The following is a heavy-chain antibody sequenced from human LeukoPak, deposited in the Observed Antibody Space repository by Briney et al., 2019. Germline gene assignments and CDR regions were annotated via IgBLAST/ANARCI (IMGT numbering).Heavy chain of an antibody. Sequence: GGSLRLSCAASGFTFSSYAISWVRQAPGQGLEWMGRIIPILGIANYAQKFQGRVTITADKSTSTAYMELSSLRSEDTAVYYCARDRAGGATILIPNAFDIWGQGTMVTVSS. CDR1: GFTFSSYA. CDR3: ARDRAGGATILIPNAFDI. CDR2: IIPILGIA. V-gene: IGHV1-69*04. D-gene: IGHD5-12*01. J-gene: IGHJ3*02.